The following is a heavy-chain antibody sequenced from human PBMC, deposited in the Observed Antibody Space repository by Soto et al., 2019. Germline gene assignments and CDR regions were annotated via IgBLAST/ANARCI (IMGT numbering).Heavy chain of an antibody. Sequence: QVQLVESGGGVVQPGRSLRLSCAGSGFTFSNYGLPWVRQTPGKGLEWVAFISHEGSNKYYADSVKGRFTISRDSSKSTLYLQMDSLRVEDTAVYYCAKDGAPRYCSGRSCHPAGAYWGQGTLVTVSS. D-gene: IGHD2-15*01. CDR2: ISHEGSNK. CDR3: AKDGAPRYCSGRSCHPAGAY. V-gene: IGHV3-30*18. J-gene: IGHJ4*02. CDR1: GFTFSNYG.